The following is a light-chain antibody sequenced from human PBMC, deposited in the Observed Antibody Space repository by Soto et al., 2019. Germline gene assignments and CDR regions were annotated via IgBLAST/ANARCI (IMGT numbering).Light chain of an antibody. CDR3: SSYTDSSNYV. Sequence: QSALTRPSSVSGSPGQSFTISGTGTSRAFAIYHYVSWYRQQPGKAPKLMIYQVTNRPSGVSNRFSGSRSGNTASLTISGPQAEDEADYYCSSYTDSSNYVFGTGTKVTVL. CDR2: QVT. V-gene: IGLV2-14*01. J-gene: IGLJ1*01. CDR1: SRAFAIYHY.